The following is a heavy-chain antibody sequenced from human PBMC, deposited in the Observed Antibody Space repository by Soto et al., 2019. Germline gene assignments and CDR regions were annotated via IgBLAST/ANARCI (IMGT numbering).Heavy chain of an antibody. J-gene: IGHJ4*02. CDR2: IYPGDADV. V-gene: IGHV5-51*01. Sequence: QLVQSGAEVKKPGESLRLSCKGSGYDFATHWIGWVRQMPGKGLEWMGIIYPGDADVRYSPSFQGQVTISADKSISTAYLQWSSLKASDTAIYYCARHEAVPGHFEYWGQGTLITVSS. CDR3: ARHEAVPGHFEY. CDR1: GYDFATHW. D-gene: IGHD6-19*01.